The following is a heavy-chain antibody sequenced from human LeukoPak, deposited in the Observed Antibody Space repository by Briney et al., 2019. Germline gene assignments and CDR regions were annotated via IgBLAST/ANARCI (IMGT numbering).Heavy chain of an antibody. CDR3: VRDPSSVRLPLGS. D-gene: IGHD6-6*01. CDR1: GFTLSLYG. J-gene: IGHJ4*02. V-gene: IGHV3-48*01. CDR2: ISASSSGI. Sequence: PGGSLRLSCAVSGFTLSLYGMNWVRQAPGKGLEWISHISASSSGIFYADSVKGRFITSRDNTRSSLYLQMNSLRAEGTAVYYCVRDPSSVRLPLGSWGQGTLVTVSS.